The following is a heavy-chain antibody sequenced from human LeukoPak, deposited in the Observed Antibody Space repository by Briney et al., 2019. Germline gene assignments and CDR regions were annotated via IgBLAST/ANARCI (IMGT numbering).Heavy chain of an antibody. V-gene: IGHV3-21*01. J-gene: IGHJ4*02. CDR1: GFTFSSYS. Sequence: GGSLRLSCAASGFTFSSYSMNWVRQAPGKGLEWVSSISSSSSYIYYADSVKGRFTISRDNAKNSLYLQMNSLRAEDTAVYYCARPHYDILTGYVYFDYWGQGTLVTVSS. CDR2: ISSSSSYI. D-gene: IGHD3-9*01. CDR3: ARPHYDILTGYVYFDY.